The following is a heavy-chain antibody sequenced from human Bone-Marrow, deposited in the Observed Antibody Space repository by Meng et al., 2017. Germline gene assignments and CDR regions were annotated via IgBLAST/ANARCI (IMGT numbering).Heavy chain of an antibody. J-gene: IGHJ3*02. CDR3: ARGVVGATSGALDI. V-gene: IGHV4-4*02. D-gene: IGHD1-26*01. CDR2: IYHSGST. CDR1: GGSISSSNW. Sequence: VQSQGSGPGLAKPSGTLSLTCAVPGGSISSSNWCSWVRQPPGKGLEWIGEIYHSGSTNYNPSLKSRVTISVDKSKNQFSLKLSSVTAADTAVYYCARGVVGATSGALDIWGQGTMVTVSS.